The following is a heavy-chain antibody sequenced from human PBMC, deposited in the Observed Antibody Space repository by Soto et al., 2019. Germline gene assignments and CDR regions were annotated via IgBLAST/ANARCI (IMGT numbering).Heavy chain of an antibody. D-gene: IGHD6-6*01. CDR1: GYTFTSYD. Sequence: QVQLVQSGAEEKKPGASVKVSCKASGYTFTSYDINWVRQATGQGLEWMEWMNTNSGNTGYAQKSQGRVTMTRYTSTITAYMGLSSLRSGDTAVYYCARGWYGSWSCDFDPWGQGTLVSVSS. CDR3: ARGWYGSWSCDFDP. V-gene: IGHV1-8*01. J-gene: IGHJ5*02. CDR2: MNTNSGNT.